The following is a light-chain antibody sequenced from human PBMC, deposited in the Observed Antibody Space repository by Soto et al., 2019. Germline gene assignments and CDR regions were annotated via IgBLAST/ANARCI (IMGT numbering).Light chain of an antibody. CDR3: SSYTSSSRYV. CDR2: EAS. J-gene: IGLJ1*01. V-gene: IGLV2-14*01. Sequence: QSALTQPASVSGSPGQSITISCTGTSSDVGGYNYVSWYQHHPGKAPKLMIYEASNRPSGVSNRFSGSKSGNTASLTISGLQAEDEADYYCSSYTSSSRYVFGTGTKVTVL. CDR1: SSDVGGYNY.